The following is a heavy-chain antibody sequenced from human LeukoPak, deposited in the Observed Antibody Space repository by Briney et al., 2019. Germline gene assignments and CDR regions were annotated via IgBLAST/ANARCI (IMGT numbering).Heavy chain of an antibody. CDR3: ARDVSVCSGGSCYSVNALDI. Sequence: SETLSLTCAVSGGSISTYYWSWVRQPPGKGLEWIGYIYYSGSTNYNPSLNSRVTISVDPSKNQFSLKLNSVTTADTAVYYCARDVSVCSGGSCYSVNALDIWGQGAMVTVSS. D-gene: IGHD2-15*01. J-gene: IGHJ3*02. V-gene: IGHV4-59*01. CDR2: IYYSGST. CDR1: GGSISTYY.